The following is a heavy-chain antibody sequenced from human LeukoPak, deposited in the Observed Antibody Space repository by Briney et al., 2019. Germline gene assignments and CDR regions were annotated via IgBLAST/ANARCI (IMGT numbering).Heavy chain of an antibody. V-gene: IGHV4-39*07. J-gene: IGHJ5*02. D-gene: IGHD3-22*01. CDR3: ASPANYYDSGGHNWFDP. Sequence: SETLSLTCTVSGGSISSSSYYWGWIRQPPGKGLEWIGSIYYSGSTYYNPSLKSRVTISVDTSKNQFSLKLSSVTAADTAVYYCASPANYYDSGGHNWFDPWGQGTLVTVSS. CDR1: GGSISSSSYY. CDR2: IYYSGST.